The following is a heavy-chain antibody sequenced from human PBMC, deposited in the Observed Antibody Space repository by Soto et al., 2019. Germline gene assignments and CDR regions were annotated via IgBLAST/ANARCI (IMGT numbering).Heavy chain of an antibody. CDR3: ARGEFGRQLDDYYYGMDV. D-gene: IGHD6-6*01. CDR1: GGTFSSYA. V-gene: IGHV1-69*01. J-gene: IGHJ6*02. Sequence: QVQLVQSGAEVKKPGSSVKVSCKASGGTFSSYAISWVRQAPEQGLEWMGGIIPIFGTANYAQKFQGRVTITADESTSTAYMELSSLRSEDTAVYYCARGEFGRQLDDYYYGMDVWGQGTTVTVSS. CDR2: IIPIFGTA.